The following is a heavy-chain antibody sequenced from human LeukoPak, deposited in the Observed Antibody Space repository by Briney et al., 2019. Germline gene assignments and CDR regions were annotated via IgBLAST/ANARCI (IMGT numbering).Heavy chain of an antibody. CDR3: AKDDDWGRFNH. V-gene: IGHV3-9*01. D-gene: IGHD3-16*01. CDR1: GFTFDDYA. Sequence: PGGSLRLSCAASGFTFDDYAMHWVRQAPGKGLEWVSGISWYSGSIGYADSVKGRFTISRDNAKNSLYLQMNSLRAEDTALYYCAKDDDWGRFNHWGQGTLVTVSS. J-gene: IGHJ1*01. CDR2: ISWYSGSI.